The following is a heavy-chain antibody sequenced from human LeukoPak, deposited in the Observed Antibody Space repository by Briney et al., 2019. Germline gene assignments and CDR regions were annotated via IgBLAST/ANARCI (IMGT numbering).Heavy chain of an antibody. J-gene: IGHJ4*02. CDR1: GYTFTSYG. V-gene: IGHV1-18*01. Sequence: GASVKVSCKASGYTFTSYGISWVRQAPGQGLEWMGWISAYNGNTNYAQKLQGRVTMTTDTSTSTAYMELRSLRSEDTAVYYCARFPGENYHDSSPNRDYWGQGTLVTVSS. CDR2: ISAYNGNT. D-gene: IGHD3-22*01. CDR3: ARFPGENYHDSSPNRDY.